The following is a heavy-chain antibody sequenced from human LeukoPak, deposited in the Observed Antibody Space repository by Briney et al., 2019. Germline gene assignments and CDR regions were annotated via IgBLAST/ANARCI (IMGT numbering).Heavy chain of an antibody. D-gene: IGHD6-13*01. CDR3: ASVIAAAGYDAFDI. Sequence: PSETLSLTCAVSGYSISSGYYWGWIRQPPGKGLEWIGSIYHSGSTYYNPSLKSRVTISVDTSKNQFSLKLSSVTAADTAVCYCASVIAAAGYDAFDIWGQGTMVTVSS. V-gene: IGHV4-38-2*01. CDR1: GYSISSGYY. J-gene: IGHJ3*02. CDR2: IYHSGST.